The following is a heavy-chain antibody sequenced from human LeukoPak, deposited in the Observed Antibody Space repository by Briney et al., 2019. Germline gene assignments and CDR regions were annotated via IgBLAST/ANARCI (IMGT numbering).Heavy chain of an antibody. J-gene: IGHJ3*02. CDR3: AKGESFAFAT. Sequence: GGSLRLSCAASGFTFSGYDMQWVRQAPGKGLEWVSGISRSGPTYYRDSVKGRFTISRDNSKDTLYLQMDSLRAEDTATYYCAKGESFAFATWGQGTMVTVSS. CDR2: ISRSGPT. CDR1: GFTFSGYD. V-gene: IGHV3-23*01.